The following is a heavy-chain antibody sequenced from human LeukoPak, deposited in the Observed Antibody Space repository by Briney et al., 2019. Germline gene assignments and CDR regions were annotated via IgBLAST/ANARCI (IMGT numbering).Heavy chain of an antibody. Sequence: SETLSLTCTVSGGSISSYYWSWIRQPPGKGLERIGYIYYSGSTNYNPSLKSRVTISVDTSKNQFSLKLSSVTAADTAVYYCARRRKQTFDPWGQGTLVTVSS. CDR3: ARRRKQTFDP. V-gene: IGHV4-59*08. J-gene: IGHJ5*02. CDR2: IYYSGST. D-gene: IGHD6-13*01. CDR1: GGSISSYY.